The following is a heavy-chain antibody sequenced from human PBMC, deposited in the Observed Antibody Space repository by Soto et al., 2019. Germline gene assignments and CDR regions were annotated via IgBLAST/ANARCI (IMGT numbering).Heavy chain of an antibody. V-gene: IGHV4-31*03. J-gene: IGHJ4*02. CDR3: AREYTYGANFFDC. CDR1: GGSISSAAYY. D-gene: IGHD5-18*01. Sequence: QVQLQESGPGLVKPSQTLSLSCTVSGGSISSAAYYWSWIRQHPGKGLEWIGYISHSGSTYYTPSLKSRVIISAETSKNQIPLNLTAVTAADTAVYYCAREYTYGANFFDCWGQGALVTVSS. CDR2: ISHSGST.